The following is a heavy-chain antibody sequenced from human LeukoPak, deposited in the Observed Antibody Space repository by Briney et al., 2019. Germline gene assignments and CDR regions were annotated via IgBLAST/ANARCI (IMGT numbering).Heavy chain of an antibody. CDR2: IKVDGSEK. J-gene: IGHJ4*02. CDR3: ARKTGTTGEAFDY. CDR1: GFTFSNFW. Sequence: GGSLILSCAASGFTFSNFWMSWVRQAPGRGLEWVANIKVDGSEKYYVDSVKGRFTISRDNAENSLYLQMNSLRAEDTAMYYCARKTGTTGEAFDYWGQGTQVTVSS. V-gene: IGHV3-7*03. D-gene: IGHD1-1*01.